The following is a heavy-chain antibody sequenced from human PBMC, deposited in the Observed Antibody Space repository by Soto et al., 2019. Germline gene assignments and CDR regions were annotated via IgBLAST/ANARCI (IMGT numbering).Heavy chain of an antibody. V-gene: IGHV4-34*01. CDR3: ARKDNGDYRPVY. J-gene: IGHJ4*02. D-gene: IGHD4-17*01. Sequence: SETLSLTCTVYGGSFSGYYWSWIRQSPGTGLEWIGEIDHSGSTNYNPSLNSRVTISIDTSRKQFSLKLSSVTAADTAVYYCARKDNGDYRPVYWGQGTLVTVAS. CDR1: GGSFSGYY. CDR2: IDHSGST.